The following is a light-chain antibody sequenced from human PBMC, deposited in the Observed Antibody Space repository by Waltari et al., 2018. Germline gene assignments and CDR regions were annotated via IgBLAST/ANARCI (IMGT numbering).Light chain of an antibody. CDR3: SSYTSSSTLV. J-gene: IGLJ2*01. Sequence: QSALTPPASVSGSPGQSITISCPGTSIDVGGYNYVSWYQQHPGKAPKLMIYDVSKRPSGVSNRFSGSKSGNTASLTISGLQAEDEADYYCSSYTSSSTLVFGGGTKLTVL. V-gene: IGLV2-14*01. CDR1: SIDVGGYNY. CDR2: DVS.